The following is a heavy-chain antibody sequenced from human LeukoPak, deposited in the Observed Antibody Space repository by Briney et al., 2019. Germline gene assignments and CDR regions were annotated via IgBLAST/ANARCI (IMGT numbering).Heavy chain of an antibody. CDR2: ISAYNGNT. CDR3: ARDRTRIQAGTPAY. V-gene: IGHV1-18*01. J-gene: IGHJ4*02. D-gene: IGHD6-13*01. CDR1: GYTFTSYG. Sequence: ASVKVSCKASGYTFTSYGISWVRQAPGQGLEWMGWISAYNGNTNYAQKLQGRVTMTTDTSTSTAYMELRSLRSDDTAVYYCARDRTRIQAGTPAYWGQGTLVTVPS.